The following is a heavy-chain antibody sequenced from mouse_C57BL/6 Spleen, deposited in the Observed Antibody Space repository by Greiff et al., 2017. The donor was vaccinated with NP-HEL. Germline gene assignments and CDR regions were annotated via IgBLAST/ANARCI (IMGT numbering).Heavy chain of an antibody. D-gene: IGHD6-1*01. V-gene: IGHV5-17*01. J-gene: IGHJ2*01. Sequence: EVKLVESGGGLVKPGGSLKLSCAASGFTFSDYGMHWVRQAPEKGLEWVAYISSGSSTIYYADTVKGRFTISRDNAKNTLFLQMTSLRSEDTAMYYCATQLTQYYFDYWGQGTTLTVSS. CDR2: ISSGSSTI. CDR3: ATQLTQYYFDY. CDR1: GFTFSDYG.